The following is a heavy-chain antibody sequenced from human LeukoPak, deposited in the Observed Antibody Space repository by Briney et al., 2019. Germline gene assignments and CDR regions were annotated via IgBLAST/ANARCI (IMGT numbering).Heavy chain of an antibody. CDR1: GYTFTSYG. Sequence: ASVKVSCKASGYTFTSYGISWVRQAPGQGLEWMGWISAYNGNTNYAQKLQGRVTMTTDTSTSTAYMELRSLRSDDTAVYYCARNTMVRGVPYGFDPWGQGTLVTVSS. J-gene: IGHJ5*02. V-gene: IGHV1-18*01. CDR2: ISAYNGNT. D-gene: IGHD3-10*01. CDR3: ARNTMVRGVPYGFDP.